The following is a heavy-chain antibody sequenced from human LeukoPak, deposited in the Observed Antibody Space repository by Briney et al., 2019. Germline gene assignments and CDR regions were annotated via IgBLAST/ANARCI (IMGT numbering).Heavy chain of an antibody. Sequence: GGSLRLSCAASGSGFTFSNSWISWVRQAPGKGLEWVSVIYSGGSTYYADSVKGRFTISRDNSKNTLYLQMNSLRAEDTAVYYCARDLPGKYGSGSYHVPHYMDVWGKGTTVTISS. CDR2: IYSGGST. V-gene: IGHV3-66*01. CDR3: ARDLPGKYGSGSYHVPHYMDV. J-gene: IGHJ6*03. CDR1: GSGFTFSNSW. D-gene: IGHD3-10*01.